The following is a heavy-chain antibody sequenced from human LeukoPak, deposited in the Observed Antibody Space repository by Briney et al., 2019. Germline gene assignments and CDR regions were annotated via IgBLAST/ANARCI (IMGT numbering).Heavy chain of an antibody. J-gene: IGHJ4*02. D-gene: IGHD3-22*01. CDR3: AKVDPYYYDSSTLAY. V-gene: IGHV3-30*02. CDR1: GFTFSNYG. CDR2: IPYDGSNK. Sequence: GGSLRLSCAASGFTFSNYGMHWVRQAPGKGLEWLAFIPYDGSNKYHVDSVKGRFTISRDNSKNTLYLQMNSLRAEDTAVYYCAKVDPYYYDSSTLAYWGQGTLVTVSS.